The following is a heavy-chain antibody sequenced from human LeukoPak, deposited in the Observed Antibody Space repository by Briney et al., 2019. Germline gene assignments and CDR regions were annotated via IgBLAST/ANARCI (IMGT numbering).Heavy chain of an antibody. V-gene: IGHV3-30*03. CDR3: ARGDCSGGSCSSMDV. Sequence: GGSLRLSCAASGFTFSGYGMHWVRQAPGKGLEWVAVISYDGSNKYYADSVKGRFTISREDAKNSFYLQMNSLRAGDTAVYYCARGDCSGGSCSSMDVWGQGTTVTVSS. D-gene: IGHD2-15*01. CDR2: ISYDGSNK. J-gene: IGHJ6*02. CDR1: GFTFSGYG.